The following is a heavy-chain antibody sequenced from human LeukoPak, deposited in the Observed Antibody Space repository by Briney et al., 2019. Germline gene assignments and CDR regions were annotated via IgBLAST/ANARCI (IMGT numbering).Heavy chain of an antibody. J-gene: IGHJ4*02. V-gene: IGHV3-9*01. CDR2: ISWNSGSI. CDR1: GFTFDDYA. CDR3: AKSQGYCSGGSLCQFDY. D-gene: IGHD2-15*01. Sequence: PGGSLRLSCAASGFTFDDYAMHWVRQAPGKGLEWVSGISWNSGSIGYADSVKGRFTISRDNAKNSLYLQMNSLRAEDTALYYCAKSQGYCSGGSLCQFDYWGQGTLVTVSS.